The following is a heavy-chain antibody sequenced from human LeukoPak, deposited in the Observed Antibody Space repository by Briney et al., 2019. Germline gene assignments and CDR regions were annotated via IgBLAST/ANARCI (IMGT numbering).Heavy chain of an antibody. CDR3: ARDGSGSYLGDAFDI. CDR1: GFTFSSYW. V-gene: IGHV3-7*01. Sequence: GGSLRLSCAACGFTFSSYWMSWVRQAPGKGLEWVANIKQDGSEKYYVDSVKGRFTISRDNAKNSLYLQMNSLRAEDTAVYYCARDGSGSYLGDAFDIWGQGTMVTVSS. CDR2: IKQDGSEK. J-gene: IGHJ3*02. D-gene: IGHD1-26*01.